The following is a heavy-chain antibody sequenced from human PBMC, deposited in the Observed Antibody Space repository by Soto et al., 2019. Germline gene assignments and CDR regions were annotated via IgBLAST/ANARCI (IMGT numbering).Heavy chain of an antibody. Sequence: ASVKVSCKASGYTFTGYYVHWVRQAPGQGLEWMGWINPDSGDTYLAQRFQGRVTMNRDTSIGTAYMELRGLTSDDTAEYYCAKGGAIVAAGTRVYLYNAMDVWGQGTTVTVSS. CDR1: GYTFTGYY. J-gene: IGHJ6*02. CDR3: AKGGAIVAAGTRVYLYNAMDV. CDR2: INPDSGDT. D-gene: IGHD1-26*01. V-gene: IGHV1-2*02.